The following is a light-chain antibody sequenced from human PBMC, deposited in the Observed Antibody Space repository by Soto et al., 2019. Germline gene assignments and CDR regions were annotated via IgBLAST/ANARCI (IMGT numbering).Light chain of an antibody. CDR3: QSYDSSLRVV. Sequence: QPVLTQPPSVSGAPGQRVTISCTGSSSNIGAGYDVHWYQQLPGTAPKLLIYGNSNRPSGVPDRFSGSKSGISASLAITGLQAEDEADYYCQSYDSSLRVVFGGGTKVTVL. V-gene: IGLV1-40*01. CDR2: GNS. CDR1: SSNIGAGYD. J-gene: IGLJ2*01.